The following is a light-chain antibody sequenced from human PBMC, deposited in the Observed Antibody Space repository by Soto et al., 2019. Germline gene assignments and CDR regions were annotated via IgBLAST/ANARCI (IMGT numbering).Light chain of an antibody. Sequence: QSALPQPASVSGSPGQSITISCAGTMRDVGAYNLVSWYQQHPGRAPQLIIYEVRNRPSGISLRFSGSKSGNTASLTISGLQAEDEADYYCSSYTSKSSLIFGGGTQLTVL. CDR3: SSYTSKSSLI. CDR1: MRDVGAYNL. CDR2: EVR. V-gene: IGLV2-14*01. J-gene: IGLJ2*01.